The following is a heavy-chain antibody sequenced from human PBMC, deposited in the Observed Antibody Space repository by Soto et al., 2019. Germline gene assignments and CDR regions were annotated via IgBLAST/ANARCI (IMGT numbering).Heavy chain of an antibody. CDR1: GFTFSSYW. D-gene: IGHD4-17*01. V-gene: IGHV3-7*01. J-gene: IGHJ4*02. CDR2: IKQDGSEK. Sequence: GGSLRLSCAASGFTFSSYWMSWVRQAPGKGLEWVANIKQDGSEKYYVDSVKGRFTISRDNAKNSLYLQMNSLRAEDTAVYYCAGIDYGDFVGYWGQGTLVTVSS. CDR3: AGIDYGDFVGY.